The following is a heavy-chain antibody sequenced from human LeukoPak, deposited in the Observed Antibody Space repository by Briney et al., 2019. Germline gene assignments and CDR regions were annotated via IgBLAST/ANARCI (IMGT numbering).Heavy chain of an antibody. D-gene: IGHD4-23*01. J-gene: IGHJ4*02. V-gene: IGHV3-7*05. CDR2: INRDGSEK. Sequence: PGGSLRLSCAASGFTFSSYWMSWVRQAPGKGLEWVANINRDGSEKYYVDSVKGRFTISRDNAENSLYLQMNSLRAEDTAVYYCARVHANHDYGGNPEGYYFDYWGQGTLVTVSS. CDR3: ARVHANHDYGGNPEGYYFDY. CDR1: GFTFSSYW.